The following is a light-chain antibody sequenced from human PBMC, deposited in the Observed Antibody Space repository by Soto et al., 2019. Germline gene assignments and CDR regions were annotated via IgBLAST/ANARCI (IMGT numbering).Light chain of an antibody. CDR2: EVT. Sequence: QSALTQPASVSGSPGQSITISCTATSSDVGSFNYVSWYQHHPGKAPKLMIYEVTSRPSGVSNRFSGSKSGNTASLTISGLQAEDEADYYCVSYATSTTLYGFGSGTKLTVL. V-gene: IGLV2-14*01. J-gene: IGLJ1*01. CDR3: VSYATSTTLYG. CDR1: SSDVGSFNY.